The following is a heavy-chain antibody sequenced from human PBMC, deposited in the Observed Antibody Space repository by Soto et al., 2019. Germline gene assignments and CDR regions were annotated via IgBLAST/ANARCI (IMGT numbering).Heavy chain of an antibody. Sequence: LSLTCTVSGGSISSGDYYWSWIRQPPGKGLEWISYITSGGSTIYYTDSVKGRFTISRDNAKNSLYLQMDSLGAEDTAIYYCVRDQDWAFDYWGQGTLVTVSS. CDR2: ITSGGSTI. V-gene: IGHV3-11*04. CDR1: GGSISSGDYY. D-gene: IGHD3-9*01. CDR3: VRDQDWAFDY. J-gene: IGHJ4*02.